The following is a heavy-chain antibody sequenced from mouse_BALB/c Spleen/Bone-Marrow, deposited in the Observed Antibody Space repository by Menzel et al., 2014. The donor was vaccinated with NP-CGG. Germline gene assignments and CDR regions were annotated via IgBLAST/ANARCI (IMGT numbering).Heavy chain of an antibody. V-gene: IGHV2-9-2*01. CDR3: VRGVYFDY. Sequence: VQRVESGPGLVAPSQSLSITCTVSGFSLTSYDISWIRQPPGKGLEWLGVIWTGGGTNYNSAFMSRLSIGKDNSKSXVFLKMNSLQTDDTAIYYCVRGVYFDYWGQGTTLAVSS. CDR1: GFSLTSYD. J-gene: IGHJ2*01. CDR2: IWTGGGT.